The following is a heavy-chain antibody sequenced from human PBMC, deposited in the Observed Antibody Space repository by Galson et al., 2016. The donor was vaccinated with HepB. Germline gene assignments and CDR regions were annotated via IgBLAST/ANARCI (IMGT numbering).Heavy chain of an antibody. V-gene: IGHV3-9*01. CDR2: INWNSGSI. D-gene: IGHD3/OR15-3a*01. CDR3: TKDSWTAAKYFHH. Sequence: CAASGFTFDEYAMHWVRQAPGKGLEWVSGINWNSGSITYADSVKGRFTISRDNAKNSLYLQMNSLRPEDTALYYCTKDSWTAAKYFHHWGQGTLVTVSS. J-gene: IGHJ1*01. CDR1: GFTFDEYA.